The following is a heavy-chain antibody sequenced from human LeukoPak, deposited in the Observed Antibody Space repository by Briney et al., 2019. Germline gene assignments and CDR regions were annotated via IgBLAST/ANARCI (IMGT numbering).Heavy chain of an antibody. D-gene: IGHD3-10*01. CDR3: ARESYYYGSGSYSAFDY. CDR1: GFTFSSYA. Sequence: QPGGSLRLSCAASGFTFSSYAMSWVRQAPGKGLEWVSAISGSGGSTYYADSVKGRFTISRDNSKNTLYLQMNSLRAEDTAVYYCARESYYYGSGSYSAFDYWGQGTLVTVSS. J-gene: IGHJ4*02. CDR2: ISGSGGST. V-gene: IGHV3-23*01.